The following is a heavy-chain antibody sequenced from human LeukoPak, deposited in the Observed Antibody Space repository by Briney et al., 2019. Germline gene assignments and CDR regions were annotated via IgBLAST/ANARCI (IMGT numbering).Heavy chain of an antibody. CDR1: GFTFSSYS. CDR3: ASDRYYYDSSGYPGSNPH. CDR2: ISSSSSYI. J-gene: IGHJ4*02. Sequence: NPGRSLRLSCAASGFTFSSYSMNWVRQAPGKGLECVSSISSSSSYIYYADSVKGRFTISRDNAKNSLYLQMNSLRAEDTAAYYCASDRYYYDSSGYPGSNPHWGQGTLVTVSS. D-gene: IGHD3-22*01. V-gene: IGHV3-21*01.